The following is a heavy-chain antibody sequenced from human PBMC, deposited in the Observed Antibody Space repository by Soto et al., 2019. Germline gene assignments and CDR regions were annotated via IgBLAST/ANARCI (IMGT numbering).Heavy chain of an antibody. Sequence: PGGSLRLSCSASGFTFSSYAMHWVRQAPGKGLEYVSAISSNGGSTYYADSVKGRFTISRDNSKNTLYLQMSSLRAEDTAVYYCVKDPFSSGWYYYYYGMDVWGQGTTVTVPS. D-gene: IGHD6-19*01. CDR1: GFTFSSYA. V-gene: IGHV3-64D*06. CDR2: ISSNGGST. J-gene: IGHJ6*02. CDR3: VKDPFSSGWYYYYYGMDV.